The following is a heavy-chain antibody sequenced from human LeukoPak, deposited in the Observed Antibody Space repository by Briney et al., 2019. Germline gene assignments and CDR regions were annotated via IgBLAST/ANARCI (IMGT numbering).Heavy chain of an antibody. V-gene: IGHV4-39*07. CDR1: GGSISSSSYY. J-gene: IGHJ6*03. Sequence: SETLSLTCTVSGGSISSSSYYWGWIRQPPGKGLEWIGSIYYSGSTYYNPSLKSRVTISVDTSKNQFSLKLSSVTAADTAVYYCARVGNSSGWYGLYYYYMDVWGKGTTVTISS. CDR3: ARVGNSSGWYGLYYYYMDV. D-gene: IGHD6-19*01. CDR2: IYYSGST.